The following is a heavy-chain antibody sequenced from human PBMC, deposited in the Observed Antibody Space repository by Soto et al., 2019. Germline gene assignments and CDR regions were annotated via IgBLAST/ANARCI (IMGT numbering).Heavy chain of an antibody. Sequence: SQTLSLTCAISGDSVSSNSAAWNWIRQSPSGGLEWLGRTYYRSKFYSHYAVSVRSRIIIKPDTSKNQFSLQLNSVTPEDTAVYYCARLVGSSAQAFWGHRTVVTVSS. CDR2: TYYRSKFYS. D-gene: IGHD6-13*01. J-gene: IGHJ3*01. CDR1: GDSVSSNSAA. CDR3: ARLVGSSAQAF. V-gene: IGHV6-1*01.